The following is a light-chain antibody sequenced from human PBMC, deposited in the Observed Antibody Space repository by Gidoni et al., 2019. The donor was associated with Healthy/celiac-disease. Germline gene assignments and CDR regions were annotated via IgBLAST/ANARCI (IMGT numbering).Light chain of an antibody. CDR1: QSLLHSNGYNY. CDR2: LGS. J-gene: IGKJ2*01. Sequence: DIVMTQSQLSLPVTPGEPASIYCRSSQSLLHSNGYNYLDWYLQKPGQSPQLLIYLGSNRASGVPDRFSDSGSGTDFTLKISRVEAEDVGVYYCMQALQTRTFGQGTKLEIK. CDR3: MQALQTRT. V-gene: IGKV2-28*01.